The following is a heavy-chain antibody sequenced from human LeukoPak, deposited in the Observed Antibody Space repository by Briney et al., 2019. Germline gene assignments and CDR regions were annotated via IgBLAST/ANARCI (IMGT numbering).Heavy chain of an antibody. CDR3: ARESGAGTLDY. J-gene: IGHJ4*02. CDR2: NYYSGSA. D-gene: IGHD6-13*01. Sequence: PSETLSLTCTVSGVSISSFYWSWLPEPPGEGVEGVGHNYYSGSANYDPAIKSRITITVDTSKTLFSLRLSSVAAANTAVYYCARESGAGTLDYWGQGTLVTVSS. CDR1: GVSISSFY. V-gene: IGHV4-59*01.